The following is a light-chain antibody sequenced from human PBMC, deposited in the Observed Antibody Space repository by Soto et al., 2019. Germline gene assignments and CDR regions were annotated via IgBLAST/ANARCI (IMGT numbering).Light chain of an antibody. V-gene: IGKV3-15*01. CDR2: GAS. CDR1: QSVSSTY. Sequence: EVALTQSPGTLSLSPVERATLSCRASQSVSSTYLAWYQQRPGQAPRLLIYGASTGATGLPARFSGSGSGTEFTLTINSLQAEDCAVYYCQQYYNWPRTFGQGTRLEIK. J-gene: IGKJ5*01. CDR3: QQYYNWPRT.